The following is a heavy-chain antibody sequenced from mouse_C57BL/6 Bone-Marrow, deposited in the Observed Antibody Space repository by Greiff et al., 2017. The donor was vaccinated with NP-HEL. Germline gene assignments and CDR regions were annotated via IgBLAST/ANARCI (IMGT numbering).Heavy chain of an antibody. J-gene: IGHJ4*01. Sequence: VQLVESGPELVKPGASVKLSCKASGYTFTSYDINWVKQRPGQGLEWIGWIYPRDGSTKYNEKFKGKATLTVDTSSSTAYMELHSLTSEDSAVYFCARGGYYYAMDYWGQGTSVTVSS. CDR1: GYTFTSYD. V-gene: IGHV1-85*01. CDR3: ARGGYYYAMDY. CDR2: IYPRDGST.